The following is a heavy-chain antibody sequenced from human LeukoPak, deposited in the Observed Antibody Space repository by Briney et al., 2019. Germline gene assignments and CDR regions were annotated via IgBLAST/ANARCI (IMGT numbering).Heavy chain of an antibody. CDR1: GFTVSSNY. J-gene: IGHJ6*03. Sequence: GGSLRLSCAASGFTVSSNYMSWVRQAPGKGLEWVSGINWNGGSTGYADSVKGRFTISRDNAKNSLYLQMNSLRAEDTAVYYCARGKYYAPYYYYYMDVWGKGTTVTVSS. D-gene: IGHD2/OR15-2a*01. V-gene: IGHV3-20*04. CDR2: INWNGGST. CDR3: ARGKYYAPYYYYYMDV.